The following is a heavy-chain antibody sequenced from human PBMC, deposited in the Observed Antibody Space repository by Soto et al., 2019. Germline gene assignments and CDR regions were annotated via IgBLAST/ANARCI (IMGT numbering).Heavy chain of an antibody. CDR2: VDYTGSYT. CDR1: GFTFSGFA. CDR3: AKRSGGFYEFDY. Sequence: EVQLLESGGGLVQPGGSLRLSCAASGFTFSGFAMNWVRQPPGKGLEWVSSVDYTGSYTFYAASVKGRFTIARDNSKNMVYLELNSLRADDTAVYYCAKRSGGFYEFDYWGQGTLVSASS. J-gene: IGHJ4*02. D-gene: IGHD5-12*01. V-gene: IGHV3-23*01.